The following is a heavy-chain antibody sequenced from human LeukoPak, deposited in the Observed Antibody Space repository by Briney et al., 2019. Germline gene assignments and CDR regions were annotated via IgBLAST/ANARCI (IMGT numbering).Heavy chain of an antibody. CDR2: IYYSGST. Sequence: SETLSLTCTVSGVSISGYYYNWIRQPPGKGLEWIGYIYYSGSTNYNPSLKSRVTISLDTSKNQFSLKLSSVTTADTAVYYCARSVVTLYWYFDLWGRGTLVTVSS. CDR3: ARSVVTLYWYFDL. CDR1: GVSISGYY. D-gene: IGHD4-23*01. V-gene: IGHV4-59*01. J-gene: IGHJ2*01.